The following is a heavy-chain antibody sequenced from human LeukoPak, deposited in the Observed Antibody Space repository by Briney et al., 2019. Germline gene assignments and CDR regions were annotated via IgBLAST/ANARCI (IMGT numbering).Heavy chain of an antibody. CDR2: IYYTGST. J-gene: IGHJ4*02. Sequence: KPSETLSLTCTVSGGSISSSNYYWGWIRQPPGEGLEWIGSIYYTGSTYYNPSLKSRITISVDTSKNQFSLKLSSVTAADTAVYYCARDSSDYSNAYFDYWGQGTLVTVSS. CDR3: ARDSSDYSNAYFDY. D-gene: IGHD4-11*01. V-gene: IGHV4-39*07. CDR1: GGSISSSNYY.